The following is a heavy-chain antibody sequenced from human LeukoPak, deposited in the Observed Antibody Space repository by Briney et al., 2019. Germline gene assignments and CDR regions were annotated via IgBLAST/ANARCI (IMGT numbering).Heavy chain of an antibody. V-gene: IGHV4-39*07. Sequence: SETLSLTCTVSGGSISSSSYYWGWIRQPPGKGLEWIGSIYYSGSTYYNPSLKSRVTISVDTSKNQFSLKLSSVTAADTAVYYCARTYGSGRYFDYWGQGTLVTVSS. CDR2: IYYSGST. J-gene: IGHJ4*02. D-gene: IGHD3-10*01. CDR1: GGSISSSSYY. CDR3: ARTYGSGRYFDY.